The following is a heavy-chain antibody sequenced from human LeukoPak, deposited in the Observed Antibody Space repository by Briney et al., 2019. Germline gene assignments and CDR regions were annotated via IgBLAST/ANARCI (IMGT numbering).Heavy chain of an antibody. CDR3: AKDACSTTNCYGGFDP. Sequence: GGSLRLSCAASGFTFSSYAMYWVRQAPGRGLEWVSGISGSGGTTYYADSVKGRFTISRYNSQNTLFLQMNSLRAEDTALYYCAKDACSTTNCYGGFDPWGQGTLVTVSS. V-gene: IGHV3-23*01. CDR2: ISGSGGTT. CDR1: GFTFSSYA. D-gene: IGHD2-2*01. J-gene: IGHJ5*02.